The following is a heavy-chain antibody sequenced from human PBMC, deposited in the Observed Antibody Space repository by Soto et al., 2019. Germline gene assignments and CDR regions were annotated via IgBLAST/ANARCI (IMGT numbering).Heavy chain of an antibody. D-gene: IGHD2-15*01. Sequence: QITLKKAGPTLVKPTQTLTLTCTFSGFSLNTRAVGVGWIRQPPGKALEWLALINWNDDKRYSPSLKDRLTITKDTSKNHVVLTMTNIDPVNTATYYCAHRHDLGGFDIWGQGTTVTVSS. V-gene: IGHV2-5*01. CDR1: GFSLNTRAVG. CDR2: INWNDDK. CDR3: AHRHDLGGFDI. J-gene: IGHJ3*02.